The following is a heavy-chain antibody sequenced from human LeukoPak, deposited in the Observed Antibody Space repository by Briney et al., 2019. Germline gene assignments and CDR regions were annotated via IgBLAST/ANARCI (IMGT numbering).Heavy chain of an antibody. D-gene: IGHD3-22*01. V-gene: IGHV3-7*01. CDR1: GFTFSNYW. CDR3: ARDGGQRITMIVVVTPFDY. Sequence: GGSLRLSCAASGFTFSNYWMFWVRQAPGKGLEWVANIKQDGSEKYYVDSVKGRFTISRDNAKNSLYLQMNSLRAEDTAVYYCARDGGQRITMIVVVTPFDYWGQGTLVTVSS. CDR2: IKQDGSEK. J-gene: IGHJ4*02.